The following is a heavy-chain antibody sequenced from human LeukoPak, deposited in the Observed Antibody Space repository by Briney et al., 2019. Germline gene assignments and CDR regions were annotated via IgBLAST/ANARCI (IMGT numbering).Heavy chain of an antibody. Sequence: GGSLRLSCAASGFTFSRYSMNWVRQAPGKGLEWVSSISSSSSYIYYADLLKGRFTISRDNAKSSLYLQMNSLRAEDTAVYYCARVLSGAVGGNDYWGQGTLVTVSS. J-gene: IGHJ4*02. CDR3: ARVLSGAVGGNDY. CDR2: ISSSSSYI. CDR1: GFTFSRYS. D-gene: IGHD1-26*01. V-gene: IGHV3-21*01.